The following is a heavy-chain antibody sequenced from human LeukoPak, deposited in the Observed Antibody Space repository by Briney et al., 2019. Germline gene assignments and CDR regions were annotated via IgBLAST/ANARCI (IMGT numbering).Heavy chain of an antibody. CDR3: ARVYSSSWYLYYYYMDV. V-gene: IGHV3-7*01. J-gene: IGHJ6*03. CDR2: IKQDGSEK. CDR1: GFTFSSYW. Sequence: GGSLRLSCAASGFTFSSYWMSWVRQAPGKGLEWVANIKQDGSEKYYVDSVKGRFTISRDNAKNSLYLQMNSLRAEDTAVYYCARVYSSSWYLYYYYMDVWGKGTTVTVSS. D-gene: IGHD6-13*01.